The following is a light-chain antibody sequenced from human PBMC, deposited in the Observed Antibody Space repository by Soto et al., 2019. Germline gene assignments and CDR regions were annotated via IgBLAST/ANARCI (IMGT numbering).Light chain of an antibody. V-gene: IGKV3-20*01. CDR3: QQYGSSPRT. J-gene: IGKJ1*01. Sequence: EIVLTQSPGTLSLSPGEIATISCRASQSVSSSYLAWYQQKPDQAPRLLIYVASSKATGIPDRFSGSGSGTDFTLTISRLEPEDFAVYYCQQYGSSPRTFGQGTKVDIK. CDR1: QSVSSSY. CDR2: VAS.